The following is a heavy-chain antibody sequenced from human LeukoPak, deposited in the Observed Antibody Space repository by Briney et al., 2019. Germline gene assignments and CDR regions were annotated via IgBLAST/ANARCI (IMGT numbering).Heavy chain of an antibody. J-gene: IGHJ5*02. Sequence: SETLSLTCTVSGGSISSGDYFWSWVRQPPGKGLEWIGSIYYSGSTYYNPSLKSRVTISVDTSKNQFSLKLSSVTAADTAVYYCARLFIVVVVAATYNWFDPWGQGTLVTVSS. CDR2: IYYSGST. CDR3: ARLFIVVVVAATYNWFDP. V-gene: IGHV4-39*07. CDR1: GGSISSGDYF. D-gene: IGHD2-15*01.